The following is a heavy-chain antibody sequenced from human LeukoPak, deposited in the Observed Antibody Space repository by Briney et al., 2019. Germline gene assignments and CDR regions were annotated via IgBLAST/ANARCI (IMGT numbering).Heavy chain of an antibody. Sequence: SQTLSLTCTVSGGSISSGDYYWSWIRQPPGKGLEWIGYIYYSGSTYYNPSLKSRVTISVDTSKNQFSLKLSSVTAADTAVYYCARDLRGDSYGVWYLDLWGRGTLVTVSS. V-gene: IGHV4-30-4*01. J-gene: IGHJ2*01. CDR2: IYYSGST. CDR1: GGSISSGDYY. CDR3: ARDLRGDSYGVWYLDL. D-gene: IGHD5-18*01.